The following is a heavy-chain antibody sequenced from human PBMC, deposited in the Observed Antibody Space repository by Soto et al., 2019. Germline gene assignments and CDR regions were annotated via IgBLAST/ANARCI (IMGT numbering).Heavy chain of an antibody. D-gene: IGHD4-4*01. CDR1: GFSLRTSGLG. CDR3: ARRRPTLTVATVFDL. Sequence: QITLKESGPTLVKPTQTLTLTCTFSGFSLRTSGLGVGWIRQPPGKALEWLALIYWDGDKRYNPSLNNRVTITADTLKHQALPTTTNSDPVDTATYHCARRRPTLTVATVFDLWGEGTMLTVSS. CDR2: IYWDGDK. J-gene: IGHJ3*01. V-gene: IGHV2-5*02.